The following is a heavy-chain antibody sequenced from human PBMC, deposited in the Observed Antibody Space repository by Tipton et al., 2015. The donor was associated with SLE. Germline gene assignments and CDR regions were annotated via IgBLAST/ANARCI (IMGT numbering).Heavy chain of an antibody. Sequence: SLRLSCAASGFTFSSYEMNWVRQAPGKGLEWVSYISSSGSTIYYADSVKGRFTISRDNAKNSLYLQMNSLRAEDTAVYYCARGPYSSGYYYKTYWGQGTLVTVSS. CDR2: ISSSGSTI. V-gene: IGHV3-48*03. D-gene: IGHD3-22*01. CDR3: ARGPYSSGYYYKTY. CDR1: GFTFSSYE. J-gene: IGHJ4*02.